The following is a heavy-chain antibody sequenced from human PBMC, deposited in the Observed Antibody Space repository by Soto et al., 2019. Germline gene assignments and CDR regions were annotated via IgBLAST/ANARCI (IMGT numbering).Heavy chain of an antibody. V-gene: IGHV3-23*01. Sequence: VGSLRLSCAAPGFTFSSYAMSWVRQAPGKGLEWVSAISGSGGSTYYADSVKGRFTISRDNSKNTLYLQMNSLRAEDTAVYYCGNSIGMVVAATSCWDQGSRVAASS. CDR1: GFTFSSYA. D-gene: IGHD2-15*01. CDR2: ISGSGGST. J-gene: IGHJ4*02. CDR3: GNSIGMVVAATSC.